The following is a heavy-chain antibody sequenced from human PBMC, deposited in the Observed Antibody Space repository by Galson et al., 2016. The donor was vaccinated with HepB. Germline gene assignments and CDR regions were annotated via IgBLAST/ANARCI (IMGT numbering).Heavy chain of an antibody. CDR2: INPSVGSI. CDR1: GYTFTDNY. Sequence: SVKVSCKASGYTFTDNYIHWVRQAPGQGLEWMGIINPSVGSISYAQNFQGRVAMTRDTSTTTVYMELTSLRSEDTAVYYCARGSVAGTKYFDFWGQGTLVAVSS. J-gene: IGHJ4*02. V-gene: IGHV1-46*01. D-gene: IGHD6-19*01. CDR3: ARGSVAGTKYFDF.